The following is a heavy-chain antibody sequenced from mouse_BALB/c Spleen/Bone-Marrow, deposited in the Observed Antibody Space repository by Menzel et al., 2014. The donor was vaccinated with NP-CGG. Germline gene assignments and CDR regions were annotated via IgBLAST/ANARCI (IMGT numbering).Heavy chain of an antibody. J-gene: IGHJ3*01. CDR1: GYTFTSYW. CDR2: IYPSDSYT. CDR3: TRVRGYGSRAWFAY. D-gene: IGHD1-1*01. Sequence: LQESGAELVRPGASVKLSCKASGYTFTSYWIHWVKQRPGQGLEWIGNIYPSDSYTNYNQKFKDKATLTVDKSSSTAYMQLSSPTSEDSAVYYCTRVRGYGSRAWFAYGGQGTLVTVSA. V-gene: IGHV1-69*02.